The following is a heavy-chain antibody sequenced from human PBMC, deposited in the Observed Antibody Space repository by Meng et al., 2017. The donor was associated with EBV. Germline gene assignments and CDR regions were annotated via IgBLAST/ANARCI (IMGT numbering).Heavy chain of an antibody. CDR1: GFTFSGYA. CDR2: ISYDGSNE. V-gene: IGHV3-30-3*01. D-gene: IGHD3/OR15-3a*01. J-gene: IGHJ4*02. Sequence: QVQLVGSGGGVVQPGRSLRLSCAASGFTFSGYAMHWVRQAPGKGLDWVAFISYDGSNEWYAGSVKGRFTISRDNSKNTLSLQMNSLRPEDTAIYYCARERTGYYAEYWGQGTLVTVS. CDR3: ARERTGYYAEY.